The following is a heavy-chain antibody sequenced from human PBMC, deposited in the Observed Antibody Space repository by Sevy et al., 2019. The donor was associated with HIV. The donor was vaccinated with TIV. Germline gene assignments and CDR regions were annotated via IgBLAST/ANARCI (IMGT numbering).Heavy chain of an antibody. J-gene: IGHJ4*02. CDR2: ISSDGTTI. Sequence: GGSLRLSCAASGFTFSSYEMNWVRQAPGKGLEWVSYISSDGTTIYYADPVKGRFTISRDNAQNSVSLKMNSLKADDTAVYYCARDLDDNSGYYYGAIDYWGQGTLVTVSS. D-gene: IGHD3-22*01. V-gene: IGHV3-48*03. CDR1: GFTFSSYE. CDR3: ARDLDDNSGYYYGAIDY.